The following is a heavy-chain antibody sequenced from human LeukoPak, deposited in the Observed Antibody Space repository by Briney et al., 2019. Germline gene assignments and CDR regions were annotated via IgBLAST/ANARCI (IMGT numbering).Heavy chain of an antibody. Sequence: PGGSLRLSCAASGFTFSSYSMNWVRQAPGKGLEWVAVISYDGSNKYYADSVKGRFTISRENAKNSLCLQMNSLRVEDTAVYYCVRDWGGPDDYWGQGTLVTVSS. CDR2: ISYDGSNK. J-gene: IGHJ4*02. CDR3: VRDWGGPDDY. CDR1: GFTFSSYS. V-gene: IGHV3-30*03. D-gene: IGHD3-16*01.